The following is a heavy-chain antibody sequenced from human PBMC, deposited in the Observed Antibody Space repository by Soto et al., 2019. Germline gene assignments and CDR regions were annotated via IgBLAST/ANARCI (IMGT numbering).Heavy chain of an antibody. CDR2: ISSTTNYI. CDR3: ARESEDITSNLDY. J-gene: IGHJ4*02. V-gene: IGHV3-21*01. CDR1: GFTFTRYS. Sequence: EVQLVESGGGLVKPGGSLRLSCAASGFTFTRYSMNWVRRAPGKGLEWVSSISSTTNYIYYADSMKGRFTVSRDNAKNSVYLEMNSLRAQDPAVYYCARESEDITSNLDYWGQGTLVTVAS.